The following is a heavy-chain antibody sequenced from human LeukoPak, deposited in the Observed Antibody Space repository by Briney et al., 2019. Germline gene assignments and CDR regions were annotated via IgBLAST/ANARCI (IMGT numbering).Heavy chain of an antibody. CDR1: GFTFSSYA. CDR3: ARGGDHFDY. CDR2: ISYDGSNK. D-gene: IGHD4-17*01. J-gene: IGHJ4*02. V-gene: IGHV3-30-3*01. Sequence: GGSLRLSCAASGFTFSSYAMHWVRQAPGKGLEWVAVISYDGSNKYYADSVKGRFTISRDNSKNTLYLQMDSLRAEDTAVYYCARGGDHFDYWGQGTLVTVSS.